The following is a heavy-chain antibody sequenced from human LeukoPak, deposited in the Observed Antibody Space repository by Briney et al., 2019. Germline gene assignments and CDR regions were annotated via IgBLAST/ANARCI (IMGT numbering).Heavy chain of an antibody. CDR2: FYTSGNT. CDR1: GTSVTPYS. J-gene: IGHJ3*02. V-gene: IGHV4-4*09. D-gene: IGHD5-24*01. CDR3: ARHRAEMATITDDTFDM. Sequence: SETLSLTCSVSGTSVTPYSWSWIRQPPGRGLEWIGYFYTSGNTHQNPSLKSRVTMSIDASKNQFSLRLSSMTAADTAVYYCARHRAEMATITDDTFDMWGQGTMVTVSS.